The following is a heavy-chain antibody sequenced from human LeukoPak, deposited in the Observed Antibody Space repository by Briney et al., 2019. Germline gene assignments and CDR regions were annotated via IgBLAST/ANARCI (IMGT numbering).Heavy chain of an antibody. D-gene: IGHD3-22*01. J-gene: IGHJ4*02. CDR1: GFTFSTYA. CDR2: ISGSGGST. CDR3: AKDTGSHYYDSSGYGHY. Sequence: PGGSLRLSCAASGFTFSTYAMSWVRQAPGKGLEWVSAISGSGGSTYYADSVKGRFTISRDNSKNTLYLQMNSLRAEDTAVYYCAKDTGSHYYDSSGYGHYWGQGTLVTVSS. V-gene: IGHV3-23*01.